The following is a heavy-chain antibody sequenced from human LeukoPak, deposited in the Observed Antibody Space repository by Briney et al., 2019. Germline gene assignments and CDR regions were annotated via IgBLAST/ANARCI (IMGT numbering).Heavy chain of an antibody. CDR3: AREETGSNWFDP. D-gene: IGHD1-14*01. CDR2: IIHNGST. V-gene: IGHV4-34*12. Sequence: PSETLSLTCAVYGGSFSRYYWSWIRQPPGKGLEWIGEIIHNGSTNYNPSLKSRVTISVDTSKNQFSLKLSSVTAADTAVYYCAREETGSNWFDPWGQGTLVTVSS. CDR1: GGSFSRYY. J-gene: IGHJ5*02.